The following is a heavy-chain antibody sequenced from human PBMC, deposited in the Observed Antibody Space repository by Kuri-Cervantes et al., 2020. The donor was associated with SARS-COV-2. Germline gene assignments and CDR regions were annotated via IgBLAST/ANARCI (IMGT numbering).Heavy chain of an antibody. V-gene: IGHV1-69*13. CDR3: ARELIGAAMVYWFDP. CDR2: IIPIFGAA. D-gene: IGHD5-18*01. J-gene: IGHJ5*02. CDR1: GGTFSSFL. Sequence: SVKVSCKAIGGTFSSFLFSWVRQAPGQGLEWVGGIIPIFGAANFAQKFQGRVTITADEATSTAYMELSRLRSEDTAVYYCARELIGAAMVYWFDPWGQGTLVTVSS.